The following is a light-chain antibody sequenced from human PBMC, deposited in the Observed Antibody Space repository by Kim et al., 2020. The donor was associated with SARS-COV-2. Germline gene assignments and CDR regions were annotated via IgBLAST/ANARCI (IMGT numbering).Light chain of an antibody. CDR3: QVWDSSSGYV. Sequence: APGKTARITCGGNNIGRKSVHWYQQKPGQAPVLAIYYDTDRPSGIPERFSGSNSGNTATLTISRVEAGDEADYYCQVWDSSSGYVFGTGTKGHRP. V-gene: IGLV3-21*04. J-gene: IGLJ1*01. CDR2: YDT. CDR1: NIGRKS.